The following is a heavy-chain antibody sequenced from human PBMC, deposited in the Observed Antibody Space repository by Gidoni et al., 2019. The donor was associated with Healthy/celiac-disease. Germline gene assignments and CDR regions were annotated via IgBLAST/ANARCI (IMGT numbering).Heavy chain of an antibody. CDR2: INHSGST. V-gene: IGHV4-34*01. D-gene: IGHD3-10*01. CDR3: ARGLLDSAMVRGVIRDDY. J-gene: IGHJ4*02. CDR1: GWSFSGYY. Sequence: QVQLQQWGAGLLKPSETLSLTCAVYGWSFSGYYWSWIRQPPWKGLEWIGEINHSGSTNYNPSLKSRVTISVDTSKNQFSLKLSSVTAADTAVYYCARGLLDSAMVRGVIRDDYWGQGTLVTVSS.